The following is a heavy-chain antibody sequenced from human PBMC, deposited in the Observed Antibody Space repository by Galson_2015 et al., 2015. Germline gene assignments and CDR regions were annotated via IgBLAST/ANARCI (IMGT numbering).Heavy chain of an antibody. J-gene: IGHJ5*02. Sequence: SLRLSCAAAEFPMSGFGMHWVRQAPGKGLEWLAFISFDGSTRQYADSVQGRFTVSRDNSKDTVYLQMDSLRLEDTAVFFCAKPRTLYGDPRVCPRGPGTPVPLPS. CDR1: EFPMSGFG. D-gene: IGHD4-17*01. V-gene: IGHV3-30*18. CDR3: AKPRTLYGDPRVCP. CDR2: ISFDGSTR.